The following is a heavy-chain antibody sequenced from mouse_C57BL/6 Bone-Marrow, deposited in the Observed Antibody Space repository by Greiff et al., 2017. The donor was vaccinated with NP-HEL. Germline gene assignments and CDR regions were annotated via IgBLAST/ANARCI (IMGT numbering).Heavy chain of an antibody. Sequence: QVQLQQPGAELVMPGASVKLSCKASGYTFTSYWMRWVKQRPGQGLEWIGEIDPSDSYTNYNQKFKGKSTLTVDKSSSTAYMQLSSLTSEDSAVYYGARTYEYDPGMDYWGQGTSVTVSS. V-gene: IGHV1-69*01. J-gene: IGHJ4*01. CDR3: ARTYEYDPGMDY. CDR2: IDPSDSYT. D-gene: IGHD2-4*01. CDR1: GYTFTSYW.